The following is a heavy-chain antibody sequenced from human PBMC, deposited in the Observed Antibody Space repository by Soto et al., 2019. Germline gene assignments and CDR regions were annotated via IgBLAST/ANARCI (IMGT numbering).Heavy chain of an antibody. Sequence: QVQLVQSGAEVKKPGASVKVSCKASGYTFTGYYIHWVRQAPGQGLEWMGWINTNSGGTNYAQQFQGRVTMTRDTSISTDYMELSRLTSDDTAVYYCARTQTNDYWGQGTLVTVSS. CDR2: INTNSGGT. V-gene: IGHV1-2*02. J-gene: IGHJ4*02. CDR1: GYTFTGYY. CDR3: ARTQTNDY.